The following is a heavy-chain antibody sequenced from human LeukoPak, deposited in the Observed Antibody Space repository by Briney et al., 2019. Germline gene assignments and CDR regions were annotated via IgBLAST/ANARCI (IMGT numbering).Heavy chain of an antibody. J-gene: IGHJ4*02. CDR3: ARGHRIITGNSYYFDY. CDR2: IKQDGSEK. V-gene: IGHV3-7*01. D-gene: IGHD1-20*01. CDR1: GFTFSSYW. Sequence: PGGSLRLSCAASGFTFSSYWMSWVRQAPGKGLEWVANIKQDGSEKYNVDSVKGRFTISRDNAKNSLYLQMNSLRAEDTAVYYCARGHRIITGNSYYFDYWGQGTLVTVSS.